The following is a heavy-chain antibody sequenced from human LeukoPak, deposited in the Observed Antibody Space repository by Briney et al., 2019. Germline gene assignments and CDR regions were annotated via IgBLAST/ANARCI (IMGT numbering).Heavy chain of an antibody. D-gene: IGHD4-23*01. CDR1: GGSISSYY. Sequence: SETLSLTCTVSGGSISSYYWSWIRQPPGKGLEWIGYIYYSGSTNYNPSLKSRVTISVDTSKNQFSLKLSSVTAADTAVYYCARDPDYGGGMDVWGKGTTVTVSS. V-gene: IGHV4-59*01. CDR2: IYYSGST. CDR3: ARDPDYGGGMDV. J-gene: IGHJ6*03.